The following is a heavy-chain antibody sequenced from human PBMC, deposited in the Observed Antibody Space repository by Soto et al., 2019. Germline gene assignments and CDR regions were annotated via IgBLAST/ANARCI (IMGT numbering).Heavy chain of an antibody. Sequence: GGSLRLSCAASGFTFSSYGMHWVRQAPGKGLEWVAVIWYDGSNKYYADSVKGRFTISRDNSKNTLYLQMNSLRAEDTAVYYCARDRVVTAIDYWGQGTLVTAPQ. CDR1: GFTFSSYG. D-gene: IGHD2-21*02. J-gene: IGHJ4*02. CDR3: ARDRVVTAIDY. V-gene: IGHV3-33*01. CDR2: IWYDGSNK.